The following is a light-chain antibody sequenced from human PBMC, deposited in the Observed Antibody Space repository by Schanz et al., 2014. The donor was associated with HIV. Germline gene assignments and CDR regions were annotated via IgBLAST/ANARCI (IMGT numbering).Light chain of an antibody. V-gene: IGKV3-20*01. J-gene: IGKJ1*01. Sequence: EIVLTQSPGSLSLSPGERATLSCGASPRLSSSYLAWYQQKPGEAPKLLIYRASKLDSGVPSRFSGSGSGTDFTLPISSLQSDDFATYYCQQYVGFFHTFGQGTKVEIK. CDR3: QQYVGFFHT. CDR1: PRLSSSY. CDR2: RAS.